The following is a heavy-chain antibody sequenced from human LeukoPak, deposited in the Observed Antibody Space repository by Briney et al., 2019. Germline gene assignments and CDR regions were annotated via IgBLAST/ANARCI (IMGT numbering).Heavy chain of an antibody. CDR3: TTGVVHIVVVTVDY. D-gene: IGHD2-21*02. V-gene: IGHV3-15*01. Sequence: GGSLRLSCAASGFTFSNAWMSWVRQAPGKGLEWVGRIKSKTDGGTTDYAAPVKGRFTISRDDSKNTLYLQMNSLKTEDTAVYYCTTGVVHIVVVTVDYWGQGTLVTVSS. CDR1: GFTFSNAW. CDR2: IKSKTDGGTT. J-gene: IGHJ4*02.